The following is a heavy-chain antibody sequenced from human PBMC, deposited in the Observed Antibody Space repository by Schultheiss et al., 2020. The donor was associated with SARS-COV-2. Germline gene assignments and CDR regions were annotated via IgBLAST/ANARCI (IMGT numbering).Heavy chain of an antibody. D-gene: IGHD3-10*01. Sequence: GESLKISCAASGFTFSSYAMSWVRQAPGKGLEWVSAISGSGGSTYYADSVKGRFTISRDNSKNTLYLQMNSLRAEDTAVYYCAKGRYYYGSGSYQETYYYYGMDVWGQGTTVTVSS. CDR2: ISGSGGST. V-gene: IGHV3-23*01. CDR3: AKGRYYYGSGSYQETYYYYGMDV. J-gene: IGHJ6*02. CDR1: GFTFSSYA.